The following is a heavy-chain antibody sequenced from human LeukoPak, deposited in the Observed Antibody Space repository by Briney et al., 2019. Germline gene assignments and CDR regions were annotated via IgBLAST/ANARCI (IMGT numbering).Heavy chain of an antibody. CDR1: GYTFTGYY. CDR3: ARDQKDYYDSSGYYP. Sequence: ASVKVSCKASGYTFTGYYMHWVRQAPGQGLEWMGRINPNSGGTNYAQKFQGRVTMTRDTSISTACMELSRLRSDDTAVYYCARDQKDYYDSSGYYPWGQGTLVTVSS. CDR2: INPNSGGT. V-gene: IGHV1-2*06. D-gene: IGHD3-22*01. J-gene: IGHJ5*02.